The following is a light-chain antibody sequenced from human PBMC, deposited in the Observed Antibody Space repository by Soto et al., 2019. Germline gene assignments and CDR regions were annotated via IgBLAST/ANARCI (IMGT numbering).Light chain of an antibody. CDR1: QSVSSSY. CDR3: QQYGSSPWT. J-gene: IGKJ1*01. CDR2: GAS. Sequence: EIVLTQSPGTLSLSPGERATLYCRASQSVSSSYLAWYQQKPGQAPRLLIYGASSRATGIPDRFSGSGSGTDFTLTISRLEPEDFAVYYCQQYGSSPWTFGQGTKVDIK. V-gene: IGKV3-20*01.